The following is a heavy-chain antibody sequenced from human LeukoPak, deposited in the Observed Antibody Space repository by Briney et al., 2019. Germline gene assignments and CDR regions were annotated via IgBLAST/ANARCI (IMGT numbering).Heavy chain of an antibody. D-gene: IGHD4-17*01. CDR2: ISGSGGST. Sequence: GGSLRLSCAASGFTFSSYAMSWVRQAPGKGLEWVSAISGSGGSTYYADSVKGRFTISRDNSKNTLYLQMNSLRAEDTAVYYCAKDLGTTVTTMIVGHLDYWGQGNLVTVSS. CDR1: GFTFSSYA. CDR3: AKDLGTTVTTMIVGHLDY. J-gene: IGHJ4*02. V-gene: IGHV3-23*01.